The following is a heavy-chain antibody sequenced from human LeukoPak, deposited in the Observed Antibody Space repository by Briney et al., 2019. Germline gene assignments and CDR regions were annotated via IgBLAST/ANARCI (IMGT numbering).Heavy chain of an antibody. CDR1: GFTFSSYA. CDR2: ISGSGGST. CDR3: AKDGGDLIVGATSGWIDY. J-gene: IGHJ4*02. Sequence: GGSLRLSCAASGFTFSSYAMSWVRQAPGEGLEWVSAISGSGGSTYYADSVKGRFTISRDNSKNTLYLQMNSLRAEDTAVYYCAKDGGDLIVGATSGWIDYWGQGTLVTVSS. V-gene: IGHV3-23*01. D-gene: IGHD1-26*01.